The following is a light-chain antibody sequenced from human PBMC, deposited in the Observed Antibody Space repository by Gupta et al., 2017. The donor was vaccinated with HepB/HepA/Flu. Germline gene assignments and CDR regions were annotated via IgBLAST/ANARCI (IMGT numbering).Light chain of an antibody. CDR3: QSADSSDTYYYV. Sequence: SYELTQPPSVSVSPGQTARITCSGDALPKQYAYWYQQKPGQAPVLVINKDSERPSGIPERFSGSSSGTTVTLTISGVQAEDEADYYCQSADSSDTYYYVFGTGTKATVL. CDR2: KDS. V-gene: IGLV3-25*03. CDR1: ALPKQY. J-gene: IGLJ1*01.